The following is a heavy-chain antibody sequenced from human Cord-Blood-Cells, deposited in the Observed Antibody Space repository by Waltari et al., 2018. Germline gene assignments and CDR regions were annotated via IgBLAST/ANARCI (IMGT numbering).Heavy chain of an antibody. D-gene: IGHD3-10*01. CDR2: INHSGST. CDR1: GGSSSGYY. V-gene: IGHV4-34*01. Sequence: QVQLQQWGAGLLKPSETLSLTCAVYGGSSSGYYWSWIRQPPGKGLEWIGEINHSGSTNYNPSLKSRVTISVDTSKNQFSLKLSSVTAADTAVYYCARVVRTGYYFDYWGQGTLVTVSS. J-gene: IGHJ4*02. CDR3: ARVVRTGYYFDY.